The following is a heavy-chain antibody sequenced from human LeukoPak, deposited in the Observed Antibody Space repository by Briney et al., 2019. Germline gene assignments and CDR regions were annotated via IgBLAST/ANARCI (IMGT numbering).Heavy chain of an antibody. Sequence: GGSLRLSCAASGFTFSSYSMNWVRQAPGKGLEWVSCISSSGSYIYYADSVKGRFTISRDNAKNSLCLQMNSLRAEDTAVYYCARDSSGWYGAAFDIWGQGTMVTVSS. CDR2: ISSSGSYI. CDR3: ARDSSGWYGAAFDI. CDR1: GFTFSSYS. D-gene: IGHD6-19*01. J-gene: IGHJ3*02. V-gene: IGHV3-21*01.